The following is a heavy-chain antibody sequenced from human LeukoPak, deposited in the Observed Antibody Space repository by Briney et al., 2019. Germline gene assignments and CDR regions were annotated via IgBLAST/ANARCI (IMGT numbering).Heavy chain of an antibody. Sequence: GGSLRLSCAASGFTFSDYYMSWIRQAPGKGLEWVSYISSSGSTIYYADSVKGRFTISRDNAKNSLYLQMNSLRAEDTAVYYCARGAEQWPNYYYGMDVWGQGTTVTVSS. CDR3: ARGAEQWPNYYYGMDV. D-gene: IGHD6-19*01. V-gene: IGHV3-11*01. CDR1: GFTFSDYY. J-gene: IGHJ6*02. CDR2: ISSSGSTI.